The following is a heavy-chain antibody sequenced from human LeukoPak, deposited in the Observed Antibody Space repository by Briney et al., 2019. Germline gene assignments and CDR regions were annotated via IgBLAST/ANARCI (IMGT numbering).Heavy chain of an antibody. CDR3: ARGRYCSDGSCYFDY. D-gene: IGHD2-15*01. CDR2: IYYSGST. V-gene: IGHV4-59*12. J-gene: IGHJ4*02. Sequence: SETLSLTCTVSGGSISSYYWSWIRQPPGKGLEWIGYIYYSGSTNYNPSLKSRVTMSVDTSKNQFSLKLSSVTAADTAVYYCARGRYCSDGSCYFDYWGQGTLVTVSS. CDR1: GGSISSYY.